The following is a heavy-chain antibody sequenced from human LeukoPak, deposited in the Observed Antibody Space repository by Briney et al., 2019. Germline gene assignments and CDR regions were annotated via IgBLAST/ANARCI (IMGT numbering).Heavy chain of an antibody. CDR3: ARVTPYYDFWSGWLHDYYYYGMDV. V-gene: IGHV3-30-3*01. J-gene: IGHJ6*02. CDR2: ISYDGSNK. CDR1: GFTFSSYA. Sequence: GGSLRLSCAASGFTFSSYAMHWVRQAPGKGLEWVAVISYDGSNKYYADSVKGRFTISRDNSKNTLYLQMNSLRAEDTAVYYCARVTPYYDFWSGWLHDYYYYGMDVWGQGTTVTVSS. D-gene: IGHD3-3*01.